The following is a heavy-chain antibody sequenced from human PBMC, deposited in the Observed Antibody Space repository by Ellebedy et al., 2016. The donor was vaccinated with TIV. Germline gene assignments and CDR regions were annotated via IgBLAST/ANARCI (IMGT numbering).Heavy chain of an antibody. CDR1: GFSFTTHW. CDR3: VRAKWLYGFYFDF. Sequence: GESLKISCAASGFSFTTHWMSWVRQVPGKGLEWVANIILAGTEQHYVDSVKGRFNISRDNDKSLLFLQMNNLRVEDTAVYYCVRAKWLYGFYFDFWGQGTLVTVSS. V-gene: IGHV3-7*03. J-gene: IGHJ4*02. CDR2: IILAGTEQ. D-gene: IGHD3-22*01.